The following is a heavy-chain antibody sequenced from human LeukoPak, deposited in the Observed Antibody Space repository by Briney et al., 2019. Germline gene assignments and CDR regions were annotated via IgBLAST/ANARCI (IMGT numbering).Heavy chain of an antibody. D-gene: IGHD2-8*01. CDR3: ARNNAMDV. Sequence: GGSLRLSCAASGFMFSSNWMSWVRLAPGRGPEWVANVNRDGSETYYLDSVKGRFTISKDNAKNSLYLQMNSLRAEDTALYHCARNNAMDVWGQGTTVIVSS. CDR1: GFMFSSNW. J-gene: IGHJ6*02. V-gene: IGHV3-7*03. CDR2: VNRDGSET.